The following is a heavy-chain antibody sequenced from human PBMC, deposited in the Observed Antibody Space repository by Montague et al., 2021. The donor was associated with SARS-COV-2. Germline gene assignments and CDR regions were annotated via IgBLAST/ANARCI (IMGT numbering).Heavy chain of an antibody. Sequence: SLRLSCAASGFSFNNFGMHWVRQAPGQGLEWVAIISYDGSIQYYAESVKGRFAISRDWSKNTLYLQMSSLRPEDTAVYYCAKDATIFWFERGRGTFDNWGQGTLVAVSS. D-gene: IGHD2/OR15-2a*01. CDR2: ISYDGSIQ. CDR1: GFSFNNFG. CDR3: AKDATIFWFERGRGTFDN. J-gene: IGHJ4*02. V-gene: IGHV3-30*18.